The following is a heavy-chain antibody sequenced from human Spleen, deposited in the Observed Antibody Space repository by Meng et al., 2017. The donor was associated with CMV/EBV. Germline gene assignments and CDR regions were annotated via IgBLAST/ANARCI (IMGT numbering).Heavy chain of an antibody. CDR3: ARAPHSGWLPDYFDY. V-gene: IGHV4-59*12. D-gene: IGHD5-12*01. CDR2: IYYSGST. CDR1: GFTFTSYT. J-gene: IGHJ4*02. Sequence: ESLKISCAASGFTFTSYTMSWIRQPPGKGLEWIGTIYYSGSTYYNPSLKSRVTLSVDTSKNQFSLRLNSLTAADTAVYYCARAPHSGWLPDYFDYWGQGTLVTVSS.